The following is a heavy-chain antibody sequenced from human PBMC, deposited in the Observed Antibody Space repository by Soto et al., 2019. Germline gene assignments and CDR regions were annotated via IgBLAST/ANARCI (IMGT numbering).Heavy chain of an antibody. J-gene: IGHJ4*02. D-gene: IGHD6-13*01. CDR1: GFTFSGFD. Sequence: GGSLRLSCEASGFTFSGFDMHWVRQPTGKGLEWVSSIGTAGDTYYAVSVKGRFTISRDNAKNSLSLQMNSLRAGDMAVYFCAKSQEIGTHFFDSWGQGTQVTVS. CDR3: AKSQEIGTHFFDS. CDR2: IGTAGDT. V-gene: IGHV3-13*01.